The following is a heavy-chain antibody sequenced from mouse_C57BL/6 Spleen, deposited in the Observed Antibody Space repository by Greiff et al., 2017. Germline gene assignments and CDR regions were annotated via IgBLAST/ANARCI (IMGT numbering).Heavy chain of an antibody. V-gene: IGHV1-55*01. CDR2: IYPGSGST. D-gene: IGHD3-2*02. CDR3: ARGGQHRLRDY. Sequence: QVQLQQSGAELVKPGASVKMSCKASGYTFTSYWITWVKQRPGQGLEWIGDIYPGSGSTNYNEKFKSKATLTVDTSSITAYMQLSSLTSEDSAVYCCARGGQHRLRDYWGQGTTLTVSS. CDR1: GYTFTSYW. J-gene: IGHJ2*01.